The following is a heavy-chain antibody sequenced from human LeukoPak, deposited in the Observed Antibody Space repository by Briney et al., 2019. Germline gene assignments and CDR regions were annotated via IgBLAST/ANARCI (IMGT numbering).Heavy chain of an antibody. CDR2: ISAYNGNT. Sequence: GASVKVSCKASGYTFTSYGISWVRQAPGQGLEWMGWISAYNGNTNYAQKLRGRVTMTTDTSPSTAYMELSSLRSEDTAVYYCARLVAYYYYYYMAVWGKGTTVTVSS. CDR3: ARLVAYYYYYYMAV. V-gene: IGHV1-18*01. D-gene: IGHD2-15*01. CDR1: GYTFTSYG. J-gene: IGHJ6*03.